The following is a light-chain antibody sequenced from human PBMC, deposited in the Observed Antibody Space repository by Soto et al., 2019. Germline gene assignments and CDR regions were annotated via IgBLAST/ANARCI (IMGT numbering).Light chain of an antibody. CDR3: QQRGNWPPLFT. Sequence: EIVLTRSPATLSLSPGERATLSCRASQSVGKFLAWYQQKPGQAPRLLIYDASNRATGIPARFSGSGSGTDITLTISSLEPEDFAVYYCQQRGNWPPLFTFGPGTMVDIK. V-gene: IGKV3-11*01. CDR2: DAS. CDR1: QSVGKF. J-gene: IGKJ3*01.